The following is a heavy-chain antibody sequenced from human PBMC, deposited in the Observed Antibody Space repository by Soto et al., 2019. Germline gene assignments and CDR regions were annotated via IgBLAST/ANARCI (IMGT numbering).Heavy chain of an antibody. V-gene: IGHV3-74*01. J-gene: IGHJ4*02. CDR2: INSDGSST. Sequence: EVQLVESGGGLVQPGGSLRVSCAASGVTVSSYWMHWVRQAPGKGLVWVSRINSDGSSTSYADSVKGRFTISRDNAKNTLYLQMNSLRAEDTAIYYCARRGAVAGLHYWGQGTLVTVSS. CDR3: ARRGAVAGLHY. CDR1: GVTVSSYW. D-gene: IGHD6-19*01.